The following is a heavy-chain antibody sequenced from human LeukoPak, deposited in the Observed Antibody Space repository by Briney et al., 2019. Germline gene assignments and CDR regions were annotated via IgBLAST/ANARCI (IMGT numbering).Heavy chain of an antibody. CDR2: INTDGNTR. V-gene: IGHV3-74*01. Sequence: GGSLRLSCATSGFTFSTSWMHWVRQAPGKGLVWVSRINTDGNTRDYADSVKGRFTISRDNAKNTLYLQMNSLRVEGTAVYYCAIQLWRQPLDYWGQGTLVTVSS. CDR1: GFTFSTSW. CDR3: AIQLWRQPLDY. D-gene: IGHD5-18*01. J-gene: IGHJ4*02.